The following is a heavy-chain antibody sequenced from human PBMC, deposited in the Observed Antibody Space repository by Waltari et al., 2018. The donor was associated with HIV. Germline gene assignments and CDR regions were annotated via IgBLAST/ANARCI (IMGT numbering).Heavy chain of an antibody. CDR2: TYGRPRWIF. V-gene: IGHV6-1*01. Sequence: LRQSGPRLIEPSQTLSMTCIVSRDRASSNNAAWQWVRPSPGWGLEWQGKTYGRPRWIFEDSMNAKRRMTINVDPAINQFSLDVTSTIAEDTATYYCVREGFGVDVWSQGILVTV. J-gene: IGHJ5*02. D-gene: IGHD3-16*01. CDR3: VREGFGVDV. CDR1: RDRASSNNAA.